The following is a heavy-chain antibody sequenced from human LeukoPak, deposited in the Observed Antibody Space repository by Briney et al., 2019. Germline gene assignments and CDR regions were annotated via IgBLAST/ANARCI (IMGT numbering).Heavy chain of an antibody. CDR2: TVSEIDGGTT. V-gene: IGHV3-15*04. Sequence: GGSLRLSCAAYGFTFNYAWMSWVRQVPGKGLEWVGQTVSEIDGGTTDYAAPVKGRFTISRDDSKSTLYLQMNSLKTEDTAVYYCTTDEDWNYARKDVWGQGATVIVSS. D-gene: IGHD1-7*01. CDR3: TTDEDWNYARKDV. CDR1: GFTFNYAW. J-gene: IGHJ6*02.